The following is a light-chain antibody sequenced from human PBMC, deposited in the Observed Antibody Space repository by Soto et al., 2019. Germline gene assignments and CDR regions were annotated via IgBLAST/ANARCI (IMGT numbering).Light chain of an antibody. V-gene: IGKV1-39*01. Sequence: DIQMAQSPSSLAASVSERVTITCRASQSVSFYLNWYQQKPGKAPKLLIYGASNLQSGVPSRFSGSGSGTEFTLSISSLQPEDFATYFCQQSYSTPYTFGQGTKLEIK. CDR1: QSVSFY. CDR3: QQSYSTPYT. J-gene: IGKJ2*01. CDR2: GAS.